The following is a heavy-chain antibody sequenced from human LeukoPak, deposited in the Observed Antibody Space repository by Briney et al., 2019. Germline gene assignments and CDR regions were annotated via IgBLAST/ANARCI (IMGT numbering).Heavy chain of an antibody. CDR1: GGSISSTSDY. CDR3: ARRIVVAGSMAWVDC. V-gene: IGHV4-39*01. Sequence: SETLSLTCTVSGGSISSTSDYCGWIRQPPGKGLEWIGSIYYSGRTYYNPSLKSRVTISVDTSTNQFSLTLSSVTAADTAVYSGARRIVVAGSMAWVDCWGQGTLVTVSS. J-gene: IGHJ4*02. D-gene: IGHD6-19*01. CDR2: IYYSGRT.